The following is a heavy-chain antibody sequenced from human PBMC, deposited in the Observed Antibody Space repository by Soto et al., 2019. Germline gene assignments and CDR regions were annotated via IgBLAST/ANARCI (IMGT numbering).Heavy chain of an antibody. CDR2: ILHNGNA. V-gene: IGHV4-30-4*01. J-gene: IGHJ4*02. CDR1: GASVTSTGYY. CDR3: ARVSAVSAEYYFDY. D-gene: IGHD6-19*01. Sequence: QVQLRESGPGLMRPSQTLSLTCTVSGASVTSTGYYWTWIRQSPGKVLEWLCYILHNGNADYSPSLETRLSISLDSSKNQFSLKVNSVSAADTAIYFCARVSAVSAEYYFDYWGQGALVTVSS.